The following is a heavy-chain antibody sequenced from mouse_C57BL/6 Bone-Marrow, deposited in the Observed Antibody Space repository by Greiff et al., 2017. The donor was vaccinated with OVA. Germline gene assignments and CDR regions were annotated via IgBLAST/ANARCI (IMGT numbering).Heavy chain of an antibody. CDR1: GYTFTSYW. Sequence: VQLQQSGAELVKPGASVKLSCKASGYTFTSYWLHWVKQRPGQGLEWIGMIHPNSGSTNYNEKFKSKATLTVDKSSSTAYMQLSSLTSEDAAVYYCARDGPITTGGGYFDVWGTGTTVTVSS. D-gene: IGHD1-1*01. V-gene: IGHV1-64*01. CDR2: IHPNSGST. J-gene: IGHJ1*03. CDR3: ARDGPITTGGGYFDV.